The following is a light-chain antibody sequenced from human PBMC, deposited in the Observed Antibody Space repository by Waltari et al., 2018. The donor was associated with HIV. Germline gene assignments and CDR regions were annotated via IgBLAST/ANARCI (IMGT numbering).Light chain of an antibody. CDR2: WAS. V-gene: IGKV4-1*01. Sequence: DIVMTQPPDSLAVSLGESATINCKSSQSVLYSSNNKNYLAWYQQKPGQPPKLLIYWASTRESGVPDRFSGSGSGTDFTLTISSLQAEDVAVYYCQQYYSTPRLTFGGGTKVEIK. J-gene: IGKJ4*01. CDR3: QQYYSTPRLT. CDR1: QSVLYSSNNKNY.